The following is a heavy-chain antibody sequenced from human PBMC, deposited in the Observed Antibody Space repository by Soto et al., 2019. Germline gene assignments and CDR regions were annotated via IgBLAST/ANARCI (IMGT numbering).Heavy chain of an antibody. CDR3: ANAIGAPDVPFDY. D-gene: IGHD1-26*01. CDR2: ISDSGRRT. CDR1: GLTFSTYA. V-gene: IGHV3-23*01. J-gene: IGHJ4*02. Sequence: PGGSLRLSCAASGLTFSTYAMSWVRQAPGKGLEWVSTISDSGRRTYYAGSVRGRFTISRDNSKSTLYLQMNSLRAEDTAVYYCANAIGAPDVPFDYWGQGTLVTVSS.